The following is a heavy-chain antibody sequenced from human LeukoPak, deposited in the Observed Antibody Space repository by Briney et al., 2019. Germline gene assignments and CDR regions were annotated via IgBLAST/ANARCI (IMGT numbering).Heavy chain of an antibody. CDR1: GFTFSSYE. Sequence: GGSLRLSCAASGFTFSSYEMNWVRQAPGKGLEWVSYISSSGSTIYYADSVKGRFTISRDNAKNSLYLQMNSLRAEDTAVYYCARDYSPTYYYDSSGYPGDAFDIWGQGTMVTVSS. CDR3: ARDYSPTYYYDSSGYPGDAFDI. J-gene: IGHJ3*02. CDR2: ISSSGSTI. D-gene: IGHD3-22*01. V-gene: IGHV3-48*03.